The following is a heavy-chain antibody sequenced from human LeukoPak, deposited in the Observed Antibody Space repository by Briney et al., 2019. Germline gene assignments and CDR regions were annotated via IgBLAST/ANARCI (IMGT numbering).Heavy chain of an antibody. J-gene: IGHJ4*02. V-gene: IGHV2-5*02. CDR2: IYWDNDK. D-gene: IGHD3-16*01. Sequence: ESGPTLVNPTQTLKLTCTFSGFSLNTRGVGVGWIRQPPGKALEWLALIYWDNDKRFSPSLKSSLTITKDTSKNQVVLKMTNMDPVDTATYYCAHSLWGEFPYFDYWGQGTLVTVSS. CDR1: GFSLNTRGVG. CDR3: AHSLWGEFPYFDY.